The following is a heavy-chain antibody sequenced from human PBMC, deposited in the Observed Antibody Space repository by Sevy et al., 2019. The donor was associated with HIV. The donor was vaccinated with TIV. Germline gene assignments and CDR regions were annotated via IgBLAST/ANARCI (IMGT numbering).Heavy chain of an antibody. CDR3: VRDGGTVTTPGYFDS. J-gene: IGHJ4*02. Sequence: SETLSLTCTVSGGSISSGAYSWNWIRQPPGKGLEWIGYIFHTGSTYYNPSLKSRVTVSVDRSKNQFSLKMTSVTAADTAVYYCVRDGGTVTTPGYFDSWGQGTLVTVSS. CDR2: IFHTGST. CDR1: GGSISSGAYS. V-gene: IGHV4-30-2*01. D-gene: IGHD4-17*01.